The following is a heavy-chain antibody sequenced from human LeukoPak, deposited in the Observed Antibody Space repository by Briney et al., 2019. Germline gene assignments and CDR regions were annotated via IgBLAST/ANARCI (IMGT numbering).Heavy chain of an antibody. CDR1: GGTFSSYA. V-gene: IGHV1-69*04. CDR3: ARVEPWGGENDY. Sequence: ASVKVSCKASGGTFSSYAISWVRQAPGQGLEWMGRIIPILGIANYAQKFQGRVTITADKSTSTAYMELSSPRSEDTAVYYCARVEPWGGENDYWGQGTLVTVSS. CDR2: IIPILGIA. J-gene: IGHJ4*02. D-gene: IGHD2-21*01.